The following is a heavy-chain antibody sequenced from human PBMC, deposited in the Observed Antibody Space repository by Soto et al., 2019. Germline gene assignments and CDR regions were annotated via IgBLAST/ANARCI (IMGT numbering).Heavy chain of an antibody. D-gene: IGHD7-27*01. CDR1: GGSLSGYY. J-gene: IGHJ4*02. V-gene: IGHV4-34*01. CDR3: ARGWGRIFDY. Sequence: QVQLQQWGAGLSKPSETLSLTCAVYGGSLSGYYWSWSRQPPGKGLEWIGEINHSGSTNYNPSLKSRGTISVDTSKNQFSLKLSSVTAADTAVYYCARGWGRIFDYWGQGTLVTVSS. CDR2: INHSGST.